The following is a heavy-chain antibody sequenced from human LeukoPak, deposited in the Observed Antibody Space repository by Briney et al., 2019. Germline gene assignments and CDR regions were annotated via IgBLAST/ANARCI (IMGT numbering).Heavy chain of an antibody. D-gene: IGHD4-17*01. Sequence: PSETLSLTCTVSGGSISSSTYYWGWIRQPPGKGLEWIGSIYYSGSTYYNPSLKSRVTISVDTSKNQFFLELTSVTAADTAVYYCARLFNFGANFDYWGQGTLVTVSS. CDR3: ARLFNFGANFDY. CDR1: GGSISSSTYY. CDR2: IYYSGST. V-gene: IGHV4-39*01. J-gene: IGHJ4*02.